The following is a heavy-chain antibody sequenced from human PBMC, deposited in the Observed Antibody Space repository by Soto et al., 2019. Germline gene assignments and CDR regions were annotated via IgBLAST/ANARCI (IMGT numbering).Heavy chain of an antibody. CDR2: MNPNSGNT. CDR1: GYTFTSYD. Sequence: QVQLVQSGAEVKKPGASVKVSCKASGYTFTSYDINWVRQATGQGLEWMGWMNPNSGNTGYAQKFQGRVTMTRNTSISKAYMELSSLRSEDTAVYYCARMGNYDFWSGYYTLDYWGQGTLVTVSS. J-gene: IGHJ4*02. CDR3: ARMGNYDFWSGYYTLDY. V-gene: IGHV1-8*01. D-gene: IGHD3-3*01.